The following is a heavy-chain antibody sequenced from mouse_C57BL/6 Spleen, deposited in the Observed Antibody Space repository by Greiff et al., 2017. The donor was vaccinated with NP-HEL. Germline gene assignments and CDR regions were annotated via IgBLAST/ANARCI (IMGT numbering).Heavy chain of an antibody. CDR1: GFTFSDYY. CDR2: INYDGSST. D-gene: IGHD2-5*01. V-gene: IGHV5-16*01. J-gene: IGHJ2*01. Sequence: EVQRVESEGGLVQPGSSMKLSCTASGFTFSDYYMAWVRQVPEKGLEWVANINYDGSSTYYLDSLKSRFIISRDKEKNILYLQMSSLKSEDTATYYCAREGVYSNLDYGGQGTTLTVSS. CDR3: AREGVYSNLDY.